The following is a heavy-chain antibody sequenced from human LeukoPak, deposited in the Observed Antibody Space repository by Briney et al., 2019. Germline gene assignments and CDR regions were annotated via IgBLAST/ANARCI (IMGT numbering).Heavy chain of an antibody. CDR2: IYSGGST. CDR1: GFTVSSNY. Sequence: PGGSLRLSCAASGFTVSSNYMSWVRQAPGKGLEWVSVIYSGGSTYYADSVKGRFTISRDNSKNTLYLQMNSLRAEDTAVYYCARDGGSSGWYAGHWFDPWGQGTLVTVSS. CDR3: ARDGGSSGWYAGHWFDP. D-gene: IGHD6-19*01. V-gene: IGHV3-66*01. J-gene: IGHJ5*02.